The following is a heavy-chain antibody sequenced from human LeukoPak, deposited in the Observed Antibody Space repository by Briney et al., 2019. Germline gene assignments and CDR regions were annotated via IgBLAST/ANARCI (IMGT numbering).Heavy chain of an antibody. V-gene: IGHV3-21*01. CDR1: GFTFSSYT. Sequence: GGSLRLSCAASGFTFSSYTMNWVRQASGKGLEWVSSISSSSSYIYYADSVKGRFTISRYNAKNSLYLQMNSLRAEDTAVYYCARDGSGYSDPVDYWGQGTLVTVSS. D-gene: IGHD3-22*01. CDR2: ISSSSSYI. J-gene: IGHJ4*02. CDR3: ARDGSGYSDPVDY.